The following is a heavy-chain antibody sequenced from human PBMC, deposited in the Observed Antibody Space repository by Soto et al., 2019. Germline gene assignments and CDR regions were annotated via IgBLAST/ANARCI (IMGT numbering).Heavy chain of an antibody. CDR3: ARDSLLRYFDWPEN. CDR2: INAGNGNT. Sequence: VQLVQSGAEVKKPGASVKVSCKASGYTFTSYAMPWVRQAPGQRLEWMGWINAGNGNTKYSQKFQGRVTITRDTSASTAYMEQRSLRCEDTAVYYCARDSLLRYFDWPENWGQGTLVTVSS. CDR1: GYTFTSYA. V-gene: IGHV1-3*01. D-gene: IGHD3-9*01. J-gene: IGHJ4*02.